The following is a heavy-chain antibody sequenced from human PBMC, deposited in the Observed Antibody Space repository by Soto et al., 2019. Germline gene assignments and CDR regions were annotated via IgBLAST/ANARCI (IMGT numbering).Heavy chain of an antibody. CDR2: ISSSSSTI. J-gene: IGHJ4*02. CDR1: GFTFSSYS. Sequence: GGSLRLSCAASGFTFSSYSMNWVRQAPGKGLEWVSYISSSSSTIYYADSVKGRFTISRDNAKNSLYLQMNSLRDEDTAVYYCARAPPVLRFLEWGIDYWGQGTLVTVSS. CDR3: ARAPPVLRFLEWGIDY. V-gene: IGHV3-48*02. D-gene: IGHD3-3*01.